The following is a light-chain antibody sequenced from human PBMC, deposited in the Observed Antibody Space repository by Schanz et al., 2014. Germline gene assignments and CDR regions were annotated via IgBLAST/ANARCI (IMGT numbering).Light chain of an antibody. CDR3: QQRNNWPLT. CDR2: GAS. CDR1: QNVSSN. V-gene: IGKV3-11*01. Sequence: EIVLTQSPATLSVSPGERATLSCRASQNVSSNLAWFQQKPGQAPRLLIYGASSRATGIPDRFSGSGSGTDFTLTISRLEPEDFAGYYCQQRNNWPLTFGQGTRLEIK. J-gene: IGKJ5*01.